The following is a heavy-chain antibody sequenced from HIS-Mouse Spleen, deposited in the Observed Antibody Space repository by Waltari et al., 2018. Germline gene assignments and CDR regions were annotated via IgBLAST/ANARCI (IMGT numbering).Heavy chain of an antibody. CDR1: GFTFDDYA. J-gene: IGHJ6*02. V-gene: IGHV3-9*01. Sequence: EVQLVESGGGLVQPGRSLRLSCAASGFTFDDYAMHWVRQAPGTGLVWVSGISWNSGSIGYADSVKGRFTISRDNAKNSLYLQMNSLRAEDTALYYCAKDRATMVRGAYYYGMDVWGQGTTVTVSS. CDR3: AKDRATMVRGAYYYGMDV. D-gene: IGHD3-10*01. CDR2: ISWNSGSI.